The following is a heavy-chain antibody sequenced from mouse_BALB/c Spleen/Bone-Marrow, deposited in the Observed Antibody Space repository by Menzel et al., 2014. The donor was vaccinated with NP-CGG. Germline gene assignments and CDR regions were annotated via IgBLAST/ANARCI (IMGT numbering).Heavy chain of an antibody. Sequence: EVKLVESGGGLVKPGGSLKLSCSASRFTFSSSIMSWVRQTPEKRLEWVATISTGGTYTYYPDSVKGRFTISRDNAKNTLYLQMSSLKSEDTAMYYCSRGYGNCFDYWGQGTTLTVSS. CDR1: RFTFSSSI. D-gene: IGHD2-10*02. CDR2: ISTGGTYT. CDR3: SRGYGNCFDY. V-gene: IGHV5-6-4*01. J-gene: IGHJ2*01.